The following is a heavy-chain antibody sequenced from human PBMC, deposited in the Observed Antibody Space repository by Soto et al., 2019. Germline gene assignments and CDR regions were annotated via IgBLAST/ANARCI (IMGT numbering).Heavy chain of an antibody. CDR1: GASVSNGSHY. D-gene: IGHD6-6*01. V-gene: IGHV4-61*01. CDR3: ARAPLGYSSSNFFDQ. J-gene: IGHJ4*02. Sequence: QVQLQESGPGLVKPSETLSVTCSVSGASVSNGSHYWSWIRQSPGKGLEWIGFIYYSGSTNYNPSLKSRVTMSVDTSKNQFSLTVRSVSAADTAVYFCARAPLGYSSSNFFDQWGQGTLVTVS. CDR2: IYYSGST.